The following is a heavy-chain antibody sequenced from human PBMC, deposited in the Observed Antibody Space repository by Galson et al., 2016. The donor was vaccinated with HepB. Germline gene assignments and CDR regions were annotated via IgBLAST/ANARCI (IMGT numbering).Heavy chain of an antibody. V-gene: IGHV3-30*18. D-gene: IGHD3-10*01. CDR2: ISYDGSNK. CDR3: AKDRSYYGSGRNSRLDY. J-gene: IGHJ4*02. CDR1: GFTFSNYG. Sequence: SLRLSCAASGFTFSNYGMHWVRQAPGKGLQWVAVISYDGSNKYYADSVKGRFTISRDNSKNTLYLQMNSLRAEDTAVYYCAKDRSYYGSGRNSRLDYWGPGALVTVSS.